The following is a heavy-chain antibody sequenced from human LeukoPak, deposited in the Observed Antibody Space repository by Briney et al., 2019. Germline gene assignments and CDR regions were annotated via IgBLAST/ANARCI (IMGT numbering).Heavy chain of an antibody. CDR1: GFTFSNYA. CDR3: AKEDVDTSFDY. Sequence: GGSLRLSCAASGFTFSNYAMNWVRQAPGKGLEWVSAISDGAGGRTYYADSVKGRFTISRDNSKNTLYLQLNSLRAEDTAVYYCAKEDVDTSFDYWGQGTLVTVSS. D-gene: IGHD5-18*01. J-gene: IGHJ4*02. V-gene: IGHV3-23*01. CDR2: ISDGAGGRT.